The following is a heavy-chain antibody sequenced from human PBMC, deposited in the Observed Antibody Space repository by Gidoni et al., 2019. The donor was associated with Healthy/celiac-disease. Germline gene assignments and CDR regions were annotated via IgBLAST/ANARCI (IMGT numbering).Heavy chain of an antibody. J-gene: IGHJ6*02. CDR1: GGTFSSYA. Sequence: QVQLVQSGAEVKKPGSSVKVSCTASGGTFSSYAIRWWRQAPGQGLEWMGRIIPIIGIANYAQKFQGRVTITADKSTSTAYMELSSLRSEDTAVYYCARIPPQADSYGAAYYYYGMDVWGQGTTVTVSS. CDR2: IIPIIGIA. V-gene: IGHV1-69*04. D-gene: IGHD5-18*01. CDR3: ARIPPQADSYGAAYYYYGMDV.